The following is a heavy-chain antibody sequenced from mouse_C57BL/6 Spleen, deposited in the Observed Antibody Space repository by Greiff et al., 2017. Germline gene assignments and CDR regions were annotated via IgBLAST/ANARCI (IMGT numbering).Heavy chain of an antibody. CDR2: IYPGSGST. CDR1: GYTFTSYW. Sequence: VQLQQPGAELVKPGASVKMSCKASGYTFTSYWITWVKQRPEQGLEWIGDIYPGSGSTNYNEKFKSKATLTVDTSSSTAYMQLSSLTSEDSAVYYCARQSHYYAMDYWGQGTSVTVSS. V-gene: IGHV1-55*01. CDR3: ARQSHYYAMDY. J-gene: IGHJ4*01.